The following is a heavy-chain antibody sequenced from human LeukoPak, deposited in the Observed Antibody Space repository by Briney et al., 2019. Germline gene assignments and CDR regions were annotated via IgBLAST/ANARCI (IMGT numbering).Heavy chain of an antibody. CDR1: GGSISSGSYY. CDR2: IYTSGST. Sequence: PSETLSLTCTVSGGSISSGSYYWSWIRQPAGKGLEWIGRIYTSGSTTYNSSLKSRVTISLDTSKNHFSLRLSSVTAADTAVYYCARDREVGATGYYFDYWGQGTLVTVSS. V-gene: IGHV4-61*02. J-gene: IGHJ4*02. CDR3: ARDREVGATGYYFDY. D-gene: IGHD1-26*01.